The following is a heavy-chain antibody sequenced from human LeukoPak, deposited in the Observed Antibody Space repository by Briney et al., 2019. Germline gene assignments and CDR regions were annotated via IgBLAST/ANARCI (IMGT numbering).Heavy chain of an antibody. CDR3: TTGVTSLAVAASDY. CDR2: IKSKTDGGTT. D-gene: IGHD6-19*01. Sequence: GGSLRFSCAASGFTFSNAWMSWVRQAPGKGLEWVGRIKSKTDGGTTDYAAPVKGRFTISRDDSKNTLYLQMNSLKTEDTAVYYCTTGVTSLAVAASDYWGQGTLVTVSS. V-gene: IGHV3-15*01. CDR1: GFTFSNAW. J-gene: IGHJ4*02.